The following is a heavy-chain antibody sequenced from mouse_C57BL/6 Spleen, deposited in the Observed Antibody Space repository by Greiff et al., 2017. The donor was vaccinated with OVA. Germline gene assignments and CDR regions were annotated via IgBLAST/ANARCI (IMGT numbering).Heavy chain of an antibody. V-gene: IGHV1-18*01. CDR2: INPNNGGT. CDR1: GYTFTGYY. Sequence: EVQLQQSGPELVKPGASVKISCKASGYTFTGYYMDWVKQSHGKGLEWIGEINPNNGGTIYNQKFKGKATLTVDKSSSTAYMQLRSLTSEDAAVYYCARGSGDYGDWGKGTTLTVSS. D-gene: IGHD2-13*01. J-gene: IGHJ2*01. CDR3: ARGSGDYGD.